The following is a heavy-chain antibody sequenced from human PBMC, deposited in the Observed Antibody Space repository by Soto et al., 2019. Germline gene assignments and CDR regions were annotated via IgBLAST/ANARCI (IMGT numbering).Heavy chain of an antibody. CDR3: ARGFHFYYYYGMDV. D-gene: IGHD3-3*02. J-gene: IGHJ6*02. V-gene: IGHV4-34*01. CDR1: GGSFSGYY. CDR2: INHSGST. Sequence: SETLSLSCAVYGGSFSGYYWSWIRQPPGKGLEWIGEINHSGSTNYNPSLKSRVTISVDTSKNQFSLKLSSVTAADTAVYYCARGFHFYYYYGMDVWGQGTTVTVSS.